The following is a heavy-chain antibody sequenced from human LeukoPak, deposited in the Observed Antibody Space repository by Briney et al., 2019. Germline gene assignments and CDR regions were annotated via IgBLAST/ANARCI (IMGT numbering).Heavy chain of an antibody. Sequence: SETLSLTCTVSGYSIRSGYFWGWVRQPPGKGLEWIGLIYHTGNTYDNPSLKGRLTMSVDTSKNQFSLKLTSVTTSDTAFYYCARSPADCSGGHCSHRGNSFDSWGQGTLVTISS. CDR2: IYHTGNT. CDR3: ARSPADCSGGHCSHRGNSFDS. J-gene: IGHJ5*01. D-gene: IGHD2-15*01. V-gene: IGHV4-38-2*02. CDR1: GYSIRSGYF.